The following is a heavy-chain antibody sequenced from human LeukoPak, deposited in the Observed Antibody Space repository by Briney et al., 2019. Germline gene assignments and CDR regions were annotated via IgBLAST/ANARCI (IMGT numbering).Heavy chain of an antibody. V-gene: IGHV3-49*03. CDR2: VRTKTHGGAP. CDR1: GVTFSDCA. Sequence: HPGGSLRLSCRGSGVTFSDCAVTWFRQTPGKGLEWVGFVRTKTHGGAPEPAASVRGRFNVSRDDSAGIAYLQMTSLRTEDTAMYYCARVNFPDYRCYTWFEPWGQGTLVTVSS. CDR3: ARVNFPDYRCYTWFEP. D-gene: IGHD3-16*02. J-gene: IGHJ5*02.